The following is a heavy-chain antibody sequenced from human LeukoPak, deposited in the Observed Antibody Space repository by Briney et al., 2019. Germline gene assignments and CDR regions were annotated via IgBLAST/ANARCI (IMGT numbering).Heavy chain of an antibody. CDR3: ARSGALRSIFGVVISGGSGMDV. D-gene: IGHD3-3*01. CDR2: ISAYNGNT. Sequence: ASVKVSCKTSGYTFTNYGISWVRQAPGLGLEWMGWISAYNGNTNYAQKLQGRVTMTTDTSTSTAYMELRSLRSDDTAVYYCARSGALRSIFGVVISGGSGMDVWGQGTTVTVSS. V-gene: IGHV1-18*01. J-gene: IGHJ6*02. CDR1: GYTFTNYG.